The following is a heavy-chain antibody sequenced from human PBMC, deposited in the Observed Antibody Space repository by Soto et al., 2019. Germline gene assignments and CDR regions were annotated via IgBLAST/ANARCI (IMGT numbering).Heavy chain of an antibody. CDR1: GGSISSGGFY. V-gene: IGHV4-31*03. CDR3: ARGGYYGLDV. Sequence: SETLSLTCSVSGGSISSGGFYWSWIRQHPGKGLEWIGYIYYTGSTSYNPSLKSRVTISVDTSTTQFSLKLTSVTAADTAVYFCARGGYYGLDVWGQGXTVTVSS. J-gene: IGHJ6*02. CDR2: IYYTGST.